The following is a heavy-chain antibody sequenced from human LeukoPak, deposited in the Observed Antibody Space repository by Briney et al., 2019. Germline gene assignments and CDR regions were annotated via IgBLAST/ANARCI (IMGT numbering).Heavy chain of an antibody. CDR3: ARDGDYGGNLHYFDY. D-gene: IGHD4-23*01. V-gene: IGHV1-46*01. CDR1: GYTFTSYY. J-gene: IGHJ4*02. Sequence: ASVKVSCKASGYTFTSYYMHWVRQAPGQGLEWMGIINPSGGTTSYPQKFQGRATMTRDTSTSTVYMELSSLRSEDTAVYYCARDGDYGGNLHYFDYWGQGTLVTVSS. CDR2: INPSGGTT.